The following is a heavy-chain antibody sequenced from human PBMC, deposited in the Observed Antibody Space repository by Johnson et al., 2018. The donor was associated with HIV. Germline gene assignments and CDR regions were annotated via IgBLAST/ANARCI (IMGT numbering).Heavy chain of an antibody. CDR1: GFTFSSYA. Sequence: QVQLVESGGGVVQPGRSPRLSCAASGFTFSSYAMHWVRQAPGKGLEWVAVISYDGSNKYYADSVKGRFTISRDNSKNTLYLQMNSLRAEDTAVYYCARDHDGQQLVFAFDIWGQGTMVTVSS. CDR2: ISYDGSNK. J-gene: IGHJ3*02. V-gene: IGHV3-30*04. D-gene: IGHD6-13*01. CDR3: ARDHDGQQLVFAFDI.